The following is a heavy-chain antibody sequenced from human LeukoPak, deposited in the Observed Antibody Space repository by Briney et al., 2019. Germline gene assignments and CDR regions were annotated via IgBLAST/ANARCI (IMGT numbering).Heavy chain of an antibody. V-gene: IGHV1-2*02. CDR3: AREETGWLHSLSFDY. CDR2: INPNSGGT. J-gene: IGHJ4*02. Sequence: ASVKVSCKASGYTFTNYGISWVRQAPGQGLEWMGWINPNSGGTNYAQKFQGRVTMTRDTSISTAYMELSRLRSDDTAVYYCAREETGWLHSLSFDYWGQGTLVTVSS. D-gene: IGHD5-24*01. CDR1: GYTFTNYG.